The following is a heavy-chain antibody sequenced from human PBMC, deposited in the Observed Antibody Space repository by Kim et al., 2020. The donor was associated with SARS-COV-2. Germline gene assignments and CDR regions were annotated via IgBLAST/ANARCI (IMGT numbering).Heavy chain of an antibody. Sequence: GGSLRLSCAASGFTFSSYGMHWVRQAPGKGLEWVAVISYDGSNKYYADSVKGRFTISRDNSKNTLYLQMNSLRAEDTAVYYCTKELWSGYSTSFDYWGQG. CDR3: TKELWSGYSTSFDY. V-gene: IGHV3-30*18. CDR2: ISYDGSNK. D-gene: IGHD3-3*01. J-gene: IGHJ4*02. CDR1: GFTFSSYG.